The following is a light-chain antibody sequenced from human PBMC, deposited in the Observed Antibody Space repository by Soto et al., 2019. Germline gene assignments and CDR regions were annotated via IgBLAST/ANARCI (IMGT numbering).Light chain of an antibody. CDR3: QQRGNWPWT. J-gene: IGKJ1*01. V-gene: IGKV3-11*01. CDR2: DAS. Sequence: EIVLTQSPATLSLSPGERATLSCRASQSVSSYLAWYQQKPGQAPRLLIYDASNRATGIPARFSGSGSGTDFTLTISSLEPEDFEVYYCQQRGNWPWTFGQGTKVEIK. CDR1: QSVSSY.